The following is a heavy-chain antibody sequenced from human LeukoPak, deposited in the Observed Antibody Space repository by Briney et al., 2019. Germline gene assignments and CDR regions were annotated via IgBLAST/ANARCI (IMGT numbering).Heavy chain of an antibody. CDR2: IYHSGST. J-gene: IGHJ6*02. V-gene: IGHV4-31*03. Sequence: SETLSLTCSVSGGSISSSGYYWNWIRQHPGKGLEWIGYIYHSGSTYYNPSLKSRVIISADTSKNQLSLKLSSVTAADTAVYYCARAELSHRGYHYGMDVWGQGATVTVS. D-gene: IGHD1-14*01. CDR3: ARAELSHRGYHYGMDV. CDR1: GGSISSSGYY.